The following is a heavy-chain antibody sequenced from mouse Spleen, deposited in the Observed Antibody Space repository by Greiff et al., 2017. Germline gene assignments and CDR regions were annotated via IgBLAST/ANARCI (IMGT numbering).Heavy chain of an antibody. Sequence: VMLVESGPGLVAPSQSLSITCTVSGFSLTSYAISWVRQPPGKGLEWLGVIWTGGGTNYNSALKSRLSISKDNSKSQVFLKMNSLQTDDTARYYCARIYYGSSTGYFDYWGQGTTLTVSS. CDR1: GFSLTSYA. J-gene: IGHJ2*01. CDR2: IWTGGGT. V-gene: IGHV2-9-1*01. D-gene: IGHD1-1*01. CDR3: ARIYYGSSTGYFDY.